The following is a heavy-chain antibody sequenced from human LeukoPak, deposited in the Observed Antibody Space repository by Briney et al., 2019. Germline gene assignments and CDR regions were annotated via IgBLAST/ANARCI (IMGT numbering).Heavy chain of an antibody. CDR2: ISTSSSYI. Sequence: GGSLRLSCAASGFTFSSYSMNWVRRAPGKGLEWVSSISTSSSYIYYADSVKGRFTISRDNAKNSLYLQMNSLRAEDTAVYYCARFATYGSGTYDYWGQGTLVTVSS. D-gene: IGHD3-10*01. V-gene: IGHV3-21*01. J-gene: IGHJ4*02. CDR1: GFTFSSYS. CDR3: ARFATYGSGTYDY.